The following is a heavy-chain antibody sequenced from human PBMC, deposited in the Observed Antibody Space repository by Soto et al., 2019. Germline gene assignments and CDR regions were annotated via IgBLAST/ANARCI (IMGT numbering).Heavy chain of an antibody. CDR1: GYTFTSYG. CDR3: ARVRYCSSTSCFEDLDKEDYYYGMDV. CDR2: ISAYNGNT. J-gene: IGHJ6*02. V-gene: IGHV1-18*01. Sequence: ASVEVSCKASGYTFTSYGISWVRQAPLQGLEWMGWISAYNGNTNYAQKLQGRATMTTDTSTSTAYMELRSLRSDDTAVYYCARVRYCSSTSCFEDLDKEDYYYGMDVWGQGTTVTVSS. D-gene: IGHD2-2*01.